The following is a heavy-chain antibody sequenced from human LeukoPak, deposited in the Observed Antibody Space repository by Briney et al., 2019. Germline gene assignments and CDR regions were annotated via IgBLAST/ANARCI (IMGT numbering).Heavy chain of an antibody. CDR2: IKADGSDK. CDR3: ARDHLYYDISGPRFDY. CDR1: GFTFSDYY. V-gene: IGHV3-7*01. D-gene: IGHD3-9*01. J-gene: IGHJ4*02. Sequence: GGSLRLSCAASGFTFSDYYMTWVRQAPGKGLEWVADIKADGSDKYYVDVVKGRFTILRDNAKNSLYLQMNSLRAEDTAVYYCARDHLYYDISGPRFDYWGQGTRVTVSS.